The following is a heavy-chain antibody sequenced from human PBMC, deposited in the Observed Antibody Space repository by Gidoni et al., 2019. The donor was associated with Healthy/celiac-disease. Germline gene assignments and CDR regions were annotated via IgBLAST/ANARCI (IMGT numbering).Heavy chain of an antibody. CDR3: AGSSGWYGFADY. Sequence: EVQLVESGGGLFNLGGALQLSCAPPGLTLSSYSMNWSRQVPGKGVDWVSSISSSSSYINYADSVKDRFNISRDKAKNSLYLQMNSLRAEDTAVYYRAGSSGWYGFADYWGQGTLVTVSS. J-gene: IGHJ4*02. D-gene: IGHD6-19*01. V-gene: IGHV3-21*01. CDR2: ISSSSSYI. CDR1: GLTLSSYS.